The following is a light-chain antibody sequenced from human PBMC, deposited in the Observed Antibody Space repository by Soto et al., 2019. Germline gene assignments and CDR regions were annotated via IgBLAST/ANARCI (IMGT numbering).Light chain of an antibody. J-gene: IGKJ3*01. CDR3: QRYNRAPFT. CDR2: AAS. Sequence: DVQMTQSPSSLSASVGDRVTITCRASQDISNYLAWYQQKPGKVPRLLIYAASTLHSGVPSRLSGSGSGTDFALIISSLQPEDVGTYYCQRYNRAPFTFGPGTKVEIK. V-gene: IGKV1-27*01. CDR1: QDISNY.